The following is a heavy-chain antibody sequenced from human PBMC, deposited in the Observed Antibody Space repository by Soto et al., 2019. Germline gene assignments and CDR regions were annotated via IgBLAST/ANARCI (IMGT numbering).Heavy chain of an antibody. CDR3: ARETTVTTFDK. Sequence: QEQLVESGGGLVKPGGSLRLSCAASGFTFSDYYMSWIRQAPGKGLEWVSDISSRGKTIFYADSVKGRFTISRDNAKNSLYLEMNNLRADDTAVYYCARETTVTTFDKWGQGTLVTVSS. CDR1: GFTFSDYY. CDR2: ISSRGKTI. D-gene: IGHD4-17*01. V-gene: IGHV3-11*01. J-gene: IGHJ4*02.